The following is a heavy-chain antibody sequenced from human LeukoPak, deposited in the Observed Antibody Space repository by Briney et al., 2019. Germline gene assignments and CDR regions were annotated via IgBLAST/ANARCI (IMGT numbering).Heavy chain of an antibody. Sequence: SVRVSCKASGGTFSSYAISWVRQAPGQGLEWMGGIIPIFGTANYAQKFQGRVTITADESTSTAYMELSSLRSEDTALYYCARDDARYYDSSGYPYNAFDIWGQGTMVTVSS. J-gene: IGHJ3*02. CDR1: GGTFSSYA. D-gene: IGHD3-22*01. CDR2: IIPIFGTA. V-gene: IGHV1-69*13. CDR3: ARDDARYYDSSGYPYNAFDI.